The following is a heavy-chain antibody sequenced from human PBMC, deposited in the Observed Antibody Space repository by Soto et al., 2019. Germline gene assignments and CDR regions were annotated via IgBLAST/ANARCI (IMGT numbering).Heavy chain of an antibody. J-gene: IGHJ3*02. D-gene: IGHD3-3*01. Sequence: SETLSLTCTVSGGSISSYYWSWIRQPPGKGLEWIGYIYYSGSTNYNPSLKSRVTISVDTSKNQFSLKLSSVTAADTAVYYCARVWKAGSAAFDIWGQGTMVTVSS. CDR3: ARVWKAGSAAFDI. V-gene: IGHV4-59*01. CDR1: GGSISSYY. CDR2: IYYSGST.